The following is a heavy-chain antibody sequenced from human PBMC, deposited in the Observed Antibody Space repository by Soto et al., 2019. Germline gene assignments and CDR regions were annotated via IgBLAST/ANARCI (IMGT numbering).Heavy chain of an antibody. CDR2: IYHRGNT. CDR3: ARDKYYDSTGTFDF. D-gene: IGHD3-22*01. Sequence: SETLSLTCTVSGGSITSYFWTCIRQPPGKGLEWIGYIYHRGNTNYNPSLKMRVTFSVDTLKNQFSLKLSSVTAADTAVYYCARDKYYDSTGTFDFWGQGTLVTVSS. CDR1: GGSITSYF. J-gene: IGHJ4*02. V-gene: IGHV4-59*01.